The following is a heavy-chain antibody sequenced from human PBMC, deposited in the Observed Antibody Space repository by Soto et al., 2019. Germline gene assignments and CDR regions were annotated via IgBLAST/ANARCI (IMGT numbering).Heavy chain of an antibody. CDR1: GGSISSSSYY. Sequence: QLQLPESGPGLVKPSETLSLTCTVSGGSISSSSYYWGWIRQPPGKGLEWIGSIYYSGSTYSNPSLQSRVTISVDTSKNQFSLKLSSVTAADTAVYYCARVGLQFSQRPDYCGQGTLVTVSS. CDR2: IYYSGST. D-gene: IGHD5-12*01. J-gene: IGHJ4*02. V-gene: IGHV4-39*01. CDR3: ARVGLQFSQRPDY.